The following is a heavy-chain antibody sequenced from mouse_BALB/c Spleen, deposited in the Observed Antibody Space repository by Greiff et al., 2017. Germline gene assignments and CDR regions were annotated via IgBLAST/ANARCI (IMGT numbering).Heavy chain of an antibody. CDR3: TRRVYYYAMDY. CDR1: GYTFTSYW. CDR2: IDPSDSYT. V-gene: IGHV1S127*01. J-gene: IGHJ4*01. Sequence: VQLQQSGAELVKPGASVKMSCKASGYTFTSYWMHWVKQRPGQGLEWIGVIDPSDSYTSYNQKFKGKATLTVDTSSSTAYMQLSSLTSEDSAVYYCTRRVYYYAMDYWGQGTSVTVSS.